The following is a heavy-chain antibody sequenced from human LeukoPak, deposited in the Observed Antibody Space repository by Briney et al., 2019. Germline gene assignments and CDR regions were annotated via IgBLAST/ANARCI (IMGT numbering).Heavy chain of an antibody. D-gene: IGHD4-23*01. CDR2: IIPIFGTA. Sequence: SVKVSCKASGGTFISYAISWVRQAPGQGLEWMGRIIPIFGTANYAQKFQGRVTITTDESTSTAYMELSSLRSEDTAVYYCARVSGGNSVGYFDYWGQGTLVTVSS. V-gene: IGHV1-69*05. CDR3: ARVSGGNSVGYFDY. J-gene: IGHJ4*02. CDR1: GGTFISYA.